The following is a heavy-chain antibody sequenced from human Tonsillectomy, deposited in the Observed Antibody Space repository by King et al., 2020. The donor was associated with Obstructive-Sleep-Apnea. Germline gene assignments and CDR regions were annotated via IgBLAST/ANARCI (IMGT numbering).Heavy chain of an antibody. CDR2: ISYDGSSK. V-gene: IGHV3-30*18. CDR1: GFTFSSYG. D-gene: IGHD5-12*01. Sequence: VQLVESGGGVVQPGRSLRLSCAASGFTFSSYGMHWVRQAPGKGLEWVAVISYDGSSKYYADSVKGRFTISRDNSKNTLYLQMNSLRAEDTVVYYCAKDRRYSGYDWEFDYWGQGTLVTVSS. J-gene: IGHJ4*02. CDR3: AKDRRYSGYDWEFDY.